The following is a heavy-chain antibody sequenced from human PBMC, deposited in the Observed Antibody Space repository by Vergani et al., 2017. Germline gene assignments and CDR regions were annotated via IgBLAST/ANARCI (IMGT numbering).Heavy chain of an antibody. Sequence: VQLQESGPGLVKPSQTLSLTCTVSGGSISSGSYYWSWIRQPAGKGLEWIGRIYTSGSTNYNPSLKSRVAMSVDTSKIQFSLKLSSVTAADTTVYYCAREFSNFPYYYYYYYIDLWGRRTAIVFSS. D-gene: IGHD2/OR15-2a*01. J-gene: IGHJ6*03. CDR1: GGSISSGSYY. CDR2: IYTSGST. V-gene: IGHV4-61*02. CDR3: AREFSNFPYYYYYYYIDL.